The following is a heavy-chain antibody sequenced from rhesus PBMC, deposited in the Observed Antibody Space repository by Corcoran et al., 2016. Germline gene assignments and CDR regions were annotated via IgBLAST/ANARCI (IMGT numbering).Heavy chain of an antibody. CDR2: IYWDNDK. CDR1: GFSISTSGMG. Sequence: QVTLKESGPALVKPTQTLTLTCTFSGFSISTSGMGVGWIRQPPGKALEWLALIYWDNDKYYSRSLKNTLTSPKDTSKNQVVLTMTNMDPVDTATYYCARAYDSGYYTSYWYFDLWGPGTPITISS. D-gene: IGHD3-28*01. CDR3: ARAYDSGYYTSYWYFDL. V-gene: IGHV2S1*01. J-gene: IGHJ2*01.